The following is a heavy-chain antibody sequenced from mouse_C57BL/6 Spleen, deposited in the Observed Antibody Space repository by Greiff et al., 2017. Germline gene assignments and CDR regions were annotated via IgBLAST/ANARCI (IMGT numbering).Heavy chain of an antibody. CDR3: ARANYYGSSYGYFDV. J-gene: IGHJ1*03. D-gene: IGHD1-1*01. CDR1: GYTFTGYW. V-gene: IGHV1-9*01. CDR2: MLPGSGST. Sequence: QVQLQQSGAELMKPGASVKLSCKATGYTFTGYWIEGVKQRPGHGLEWIGEMLPGSGSTNYNEKFKGKATFTADTSSNTAYMQLSSLTTEDFAIYYCARANYYGSSYGYFDVWGTGTTVTVSS.